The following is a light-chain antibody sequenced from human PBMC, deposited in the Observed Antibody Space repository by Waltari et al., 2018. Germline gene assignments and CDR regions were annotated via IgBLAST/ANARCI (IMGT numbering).Light chain of an antibody. CDR2: AAS. V-gene: IGKV1-8*01. J-gene: IGKJ1*01. CDR3: QQYYSYPRT. Sequence: IRMTQSPSSLSASTGDRVTITCRASQGISSYLAWYQQKPGKAPKLLIYAASTLQNVVPSRFSGSGSGTDFTLTISCLQSEDFATYYCQQYYSYPRTFGQGTKVEIK. CDR1: QGISSY.